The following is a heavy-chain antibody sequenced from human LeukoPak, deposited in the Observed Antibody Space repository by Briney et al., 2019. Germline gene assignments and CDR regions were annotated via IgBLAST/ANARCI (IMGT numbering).Heavy chain of an antibody. CDR3: ARESSSTGVDY. Sequence: GALVKVSCKASGYTFTGYYMHWVRQAPGQGLEWMGRINPDSGGTNYAPKFQGRVTMTRDTSISTAYMELSRLRSDDTAVYYCARESSSTGVDYWGQGTLVTVSS. D-gene: IGHD1-26*01. CDR1: GYTFTGYY. CDR2: INPDSGGT. V-gene: IGHV1-2*06. J-gene: IGHJ4*02.